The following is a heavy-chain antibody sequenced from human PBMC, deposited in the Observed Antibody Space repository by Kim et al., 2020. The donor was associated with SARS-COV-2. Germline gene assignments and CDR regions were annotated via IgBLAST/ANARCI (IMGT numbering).Heavy chain of an antibody. CDR1: GGSVSSGSYY. V-gene: IGHV4-61*01. CDR2: IYYSGST. D-gene: IGHD2-15*01. J-gene: IGHJ4*02. Sequence: SETLSLTCTVSGGSVSSGSYYWTWIRQPPGKGLEWIGFIYYSGSTNYNPSLKSRITLSVDTTKNQFSLKLSSVTAADTAVYYCARDVGGYFDYWGQGTLATVSS. CDR3: ARDVGGYFDY.